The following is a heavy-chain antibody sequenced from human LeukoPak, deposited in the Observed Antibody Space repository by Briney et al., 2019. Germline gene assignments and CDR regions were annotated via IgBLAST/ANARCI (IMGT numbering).Heavy chain of an antibody. CDR1: GFTFSTYN. V-gene: IGHV3-48*01. D-gene: IGHD5-12*01. Sequence: GGSLRLSCAASGFTFSTYNMNWVRQAPGKGLEWVSFISSGSRIIYYADSVKGRFTVSRDNAKNSLYLQMNSLRVEDMAVYYCAKAHVDANMGSSYFDFWGQGTLVIVSS. CDR2: ISSGSRII. CDR3: AKAHVDANMGSSYFDF. J-gene: IGHJ4*02.